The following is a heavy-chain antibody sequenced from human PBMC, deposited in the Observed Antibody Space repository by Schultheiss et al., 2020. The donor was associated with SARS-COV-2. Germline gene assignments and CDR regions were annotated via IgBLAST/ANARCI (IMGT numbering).Heavy chain of an antibody. V-gene: IGHV3-53*01. CDR3: AKDLHWYGMDV. Sequence: GGSLRLSCAASGFAVSSFYMNWVRQAPGKGLEWVSVIYQSGTTNYADSVKGRFTISRDVSENTLYLHMNSLKAGDTAVYYCAKDLHWYGMDVWGQGTTVTVSS. CDR2: IYQSGTT. D-gene: IGHD1-1*01. CDR1: GFAVSSFY. J-gene: IGHJ6*02.